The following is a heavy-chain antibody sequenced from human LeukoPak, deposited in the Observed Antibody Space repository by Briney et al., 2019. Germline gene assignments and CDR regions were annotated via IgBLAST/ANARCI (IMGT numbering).Heavy chain of an antibody. CDR2: IKSKTVGGTT. CDR1: GFTFSNAW. V-gene: IGHV3-15*01. D-gene: IGHD5-24*01. Sequence: GGSLRLSCAASGFTFSNAWMSWVRQAPGKGLEWVGRIKSKTVGGTTDYAAPVKGRFTISRDDSKNTLYLQMNSLKTEDTAVYYCTHPIVDMATMDGDWGQGTLVTVSS. CDR3: THPIVDMATMDGD. J-gene: IGHJ1*01.